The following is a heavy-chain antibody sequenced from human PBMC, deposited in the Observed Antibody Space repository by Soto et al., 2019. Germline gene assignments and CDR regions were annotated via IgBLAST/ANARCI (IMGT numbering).Heavy chain of an antibody. V-gene: IGHV1-18*01. CDR2: ISAYNGNT. D-gene: IGHD2-2*01. Sequence: GASVKVSCKASGYTFTSYGISWVRQAPGQGLEWMGWISAYNGNTNYAQKLQGRVTMTTDTSTSTAYMELRSLRSDDTAVYYCARDRRVYCSSTRCYRNWFDPWGQGNLVTVSS. CDR1: GYTFTSYG. CDR3: ARDRRVYCSSTRCYRNWFDP. J-gene: IGHJ5*02.